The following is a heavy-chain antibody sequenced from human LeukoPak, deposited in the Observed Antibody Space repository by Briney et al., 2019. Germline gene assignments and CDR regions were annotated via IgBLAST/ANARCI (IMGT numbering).Heavy chain of an antibody. CDR2: IYYSGST. Sequence: PSETLSLTCTVSSDSITASSYYWGWIRQPPGKGLEWIGNIYYSGSTYYNPSLKSRVTISVDTSKNQFSLWLSSVTAADTAVYSCARQETYDSTLDYWGQGTLVTVSS. V-gene: IGHV4-39*01. D-gene: IGHD3-22*01. CDR1: SDSITASSYY. J-gene: IGHJ4*02. CDR3: ARQETYDSTLDY.